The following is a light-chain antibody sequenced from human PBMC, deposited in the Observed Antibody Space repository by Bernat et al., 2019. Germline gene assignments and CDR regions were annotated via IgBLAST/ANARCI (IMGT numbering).Light chain of an antibody. V-gene: IGKV1-9*01. J-gene: IGKJ5*01. CDR2: DAS. CDR3: QQHDNFPIT. Sequence: DIQLTQSPSFLSASVGDRVTITCQASQVISTYLAWYHQKPGKAPHLLIYDASTLQSGVPSRFSGSGSGTEFTLTISSLQPEDSATYYCQQHDNFPITFGRGTQLEIK. CDR1: QVISTY.